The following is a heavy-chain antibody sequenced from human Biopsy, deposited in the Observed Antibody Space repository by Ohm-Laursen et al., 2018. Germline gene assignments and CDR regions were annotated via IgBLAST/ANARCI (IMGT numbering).Heavy chain of an antibody. CDR1: GFTFRTYG. V-gene: IGHV3-30*18. Sequence: RSLRLSCAASGFTFRTYGTYWVRLAPGKGLEWVAVISYDQITKHYADSVRGRFTISRDNSKNTLYLQVNSLRAEDTAVYYCAKDLSVYYYYGIDVWGQGTTVTVSS. D-gene: IGHD5/OR15-5a*01. J-gene: IGHJ6*02. CDR3: AKDLSVYYYYGIDV. CDR2: ISYDQITK.